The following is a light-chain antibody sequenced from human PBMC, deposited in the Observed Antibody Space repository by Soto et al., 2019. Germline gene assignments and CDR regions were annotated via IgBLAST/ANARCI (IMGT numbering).Light chain of an antibody. CDR3: SSYTSGITVV. V-gene: IGLV2-14*01. Sequence: QSALTQPASVSGSPGQSITISCTGTSSDIGGYHYVSWFQQHPGKAPKLMIYDVSSRPSGVSDRFSGSKSGNTASLTISGLQAEDEADYYCSSYTSGITVVFGGGTKLTVL. CDR1: SSDIGGYHY. J-gene: IGLJ2*01. CDR2: DVS.